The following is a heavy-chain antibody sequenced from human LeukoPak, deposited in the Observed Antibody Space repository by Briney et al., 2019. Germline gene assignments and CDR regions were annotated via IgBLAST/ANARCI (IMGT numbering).Heavy chain of an antibody. Sequence: SVKVSCKASGGTFSSYAISWVRQAPGQGLEWMGRIIPILGTANYAQKFQGRVTITTDESTSTAYMELSSLRSEDTAVYYCARSVVPEYYMDVWGKGTTVTVSS. CDR1: GGTFSSYA. D-gene: IGHD2-2*01. CDR2: IIPILGTA. J-gene: IGHJ6*03. V-gene: IGHV1-69*11. CDR3: ARSVVPEYYMDV.